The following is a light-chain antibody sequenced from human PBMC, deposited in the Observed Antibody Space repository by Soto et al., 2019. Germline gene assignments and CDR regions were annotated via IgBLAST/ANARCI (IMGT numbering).Light chain of an antibody. J-gene: IGLJ3*02. V-gene: IGLV2-14*01. CDR3: RSYTSSSTGV. CDR2: EVS. CDR1: NSDIGGYNY. Sequence: QSALTQPASVSGSAGQSITISCTGTNSDIGGYNYVSWYQQHPGKAPKLMIYEVSNRPSGVSNRFSGSKSGNTASLTISGLQAEDEADYYCRSYTSSSTGVFGGGTKVTVL.